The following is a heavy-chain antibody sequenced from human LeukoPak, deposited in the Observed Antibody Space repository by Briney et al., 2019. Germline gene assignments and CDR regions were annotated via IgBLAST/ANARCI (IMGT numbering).Heavy chain of an antibody. V-gene: IGHV3-30*18. CDR2: ISDHGSEK. J-gene: IGHJ5*02. Sequence: GGSLRLSCAASGFTFSNYAIHWVRQAPGKGLEWVAVISDHGSEKYYADSVRGRFTISRDNSMDTLYLQMNSLRDEDTAIYFCAKAFVLMRGTPENWFDPWGQGTLVTVSS. CDR3: AKAFVLMRGTPENWFDP. CDR1: GFTFSNYA. D-gene: IGHD1-14*01.